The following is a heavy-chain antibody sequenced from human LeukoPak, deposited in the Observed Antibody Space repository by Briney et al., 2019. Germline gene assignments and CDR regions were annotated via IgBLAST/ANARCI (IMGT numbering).Heavy chain of an antibody. J-gene: IGHJ6*03. CDR3: ARDRRGYDRNSYYYYYMDV. CDR2: IYTSGST. Sequence: PSQTLSLTCTVSGGSISSGSYYWSWIRQPAGKGLEWIGRIYTSGSTNYNPSLKSRVTISVDTSKNQFSLKPSSVAAADTAVYYCARDRRGYDRNSYYYYYMDVWGKGTTVTVSS. D-gene: IGHD5-12*01. CDR1: GGSISSGSYY. V-gene: IGHV4-61*02.